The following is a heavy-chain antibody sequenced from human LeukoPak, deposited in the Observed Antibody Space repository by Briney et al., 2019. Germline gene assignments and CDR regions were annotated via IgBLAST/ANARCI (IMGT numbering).Heavy chain of an antibody. Sequence: GGSLRLSCAASGFTFSSYEMNWVRQAPGKGLVWVSYISGDGSSTTYADSVKGRFTIYRDNAKNTLDLQMNSLRAEDTAVYYCARGGWGTAIDYWAQGTLVTVSS. CDR3: ARGGWGTAIDY. CDR2: ISGDGSST. V-gene: IGHV3-74*01. CDR1: GFTFSSYE. D-gene: IGHD1-7*01. J-gene: IGHJ4*02.